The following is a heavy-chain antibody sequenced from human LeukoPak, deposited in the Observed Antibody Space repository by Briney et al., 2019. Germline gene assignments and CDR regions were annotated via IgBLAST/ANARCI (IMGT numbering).Heavy chain of an antibody. V-gene: IGHV3-13*01. CDR1: GFTFSSYD. CDR3: ARGAGCSGGSCSHYYYYMDV. Sequence: GGSLRLSRAASGFTFSSYDMHWVRQATGKGLEWVSAIGTAGDTYYPGSVQGRFTISRENAKNSLYLQMNSLRAGDTAVYYCARGAGCSGGSCSHYYYYMDVWGKGTTVTVSS. CDR2: IGTAGDT. D-gene: IGHD2-15*01. J-gene: IGHJ6*03.